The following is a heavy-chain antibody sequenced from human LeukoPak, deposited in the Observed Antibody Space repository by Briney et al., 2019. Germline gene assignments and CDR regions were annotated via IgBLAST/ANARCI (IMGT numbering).Heavy chain of an antibody. CDR3: ARMSGSRLPGY. D-gene: IGHD3-3*01. J-gene: IGHJ4*02. CDR1: GFTFSSHS. V-gene: IGHV3-48*01. CDR2: ISSSSSAR. Sequence: GGSLRLSCAASGFTFSSHSMNWVRQAPGKGLEWVSYISSSSSARYYADSVKGRFTISRDDARNSLYLQINSLRAEDTAVYYCARMSGSRLPGYWGQGTLVTVSS.